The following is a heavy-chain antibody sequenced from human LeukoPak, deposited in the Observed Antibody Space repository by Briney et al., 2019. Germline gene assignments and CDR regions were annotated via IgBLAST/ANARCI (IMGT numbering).Heavy chain of an antibody. V-gene: IGHV3-7*01. D-gene: IGHD3-16*01. CDR3: ARFPGGAFDI. J-gene: IGHJ3*02. CDR1: GFTFSNYW. CDR2: IKQDGSEK. Sequence: GGSLRLSCAASGFTFSNYWMSWVRQAPGKGLEWVANIKQDGSEKYYVDSVKGRFTISRDNAKNSLYLQMNSLRAEDTAVYYCARFPGGAFDIWGQGTMVTVSS.